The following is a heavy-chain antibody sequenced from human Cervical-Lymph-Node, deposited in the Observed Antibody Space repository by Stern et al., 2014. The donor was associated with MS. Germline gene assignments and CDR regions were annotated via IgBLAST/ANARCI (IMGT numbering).Heavy chain of an antibody. CDR3: VRGGSGQLVGPFQH. J-gene: IGHJ1*01. Sequence: DVQLVQSGAEVKKLGDSLKISCKASGYSFISDWIGRVRQVPGKGLEWMGNIYPGDSDTRYSPSFQGLVTISADKSITTAYLQWNSLKASDTALYYCVRGGSGQLVGPFQHWGQGTLLSVTS. D-gene: IGHD6-6*01. CDR1: GYSFISDW. V-gene: IGHV5-51*03. CDR2: IYPGDSDT.